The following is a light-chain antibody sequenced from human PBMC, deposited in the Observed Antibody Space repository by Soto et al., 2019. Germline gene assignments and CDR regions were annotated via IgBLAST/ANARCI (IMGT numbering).Light chain of an antibody. CDR2: EVD. CDR1: TSNVGNNY. J-gene: IGLJ2*01. Sequence: QSVLTQPPSVSAAPGQKVTISCSGSTSNVGNNYVSWYQQLPGAAPRLIISEVDKRPSGIPDRFSGSKSGTSATLGITGLQTGDEADFYCAAWDSGLSAVVFGGGTKVTVL. CDR3: AAWDSGLSAVV. V-gene: IGLV1-51*02.